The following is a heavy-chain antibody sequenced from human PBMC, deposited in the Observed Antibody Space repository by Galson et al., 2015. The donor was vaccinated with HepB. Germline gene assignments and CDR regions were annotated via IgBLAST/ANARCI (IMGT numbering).Heavy chain of an antibody. CDR3: ARDRGSWYADV. Sequence: SVKVSCKASGYTLTNHHMHWVRQAPGQGLEWMGTISPSGGSTRYAQQFQGRVTMTRDTSTSTDYLEMRSLRHDDTAVYYCARDRGSWYADVWGQGTTVTVSS. CDR2: ISPSGGST. CDR1: GYTLTNHH. V-gene: IGHV1-46*01. D-gene: IGHD2-15*01. J-gene: IGHJ6*02.